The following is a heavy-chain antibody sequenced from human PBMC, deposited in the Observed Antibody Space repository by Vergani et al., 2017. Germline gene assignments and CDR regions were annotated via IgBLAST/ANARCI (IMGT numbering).Heavy chain of an antibody. V-gene: IGHV3-7*04. J-gene: IGHJ6*02. Sequence: EVQLVESGGGLVQPGGSLRLSCAASGFTFSRYWMSWVRQAPGKGLEWVANIKQDGSEKYYVDSVKGRFTIARDNAKNSLYLQMNSLRAEDTAVYYCARAGYSSGWPHYYYYGMDVWGQGTTVTVSS. CDR1: GFTFSRYW. D-gene: IGHD6-19*01. CDR3: ARAGYSSGWPHYYYYGMDV. CDR2: IKQDGSEK.